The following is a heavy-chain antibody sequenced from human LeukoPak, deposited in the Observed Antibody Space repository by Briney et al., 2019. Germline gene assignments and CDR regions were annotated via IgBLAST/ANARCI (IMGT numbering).Heavy chain of an antibody. CDR1: GDSISANNW. CDR2: IYHSGST. V-gene: IGHV4-4*02. CDR3: ARDRDGMGV. Sequence: NPSETLSLTCAVSGDSISANNWWSWVRQPPGKGLEWIGEIYHSGSTNYNPSLKGRVSISVDKSKNQFSLKLTSATAADTAVYYCARDRDGMGVWGQGTTVTVSS. J-gene: IGHJ6*02. D-gene: IGHD3-10*01.